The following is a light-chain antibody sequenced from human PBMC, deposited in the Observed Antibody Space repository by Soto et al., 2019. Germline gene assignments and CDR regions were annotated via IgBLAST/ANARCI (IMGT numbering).Light chain of an antibody. CDR2: DAS. J-gene: IGKJ1*01. V-gene: IGKV1-5*01. CDR1: QSISNR. Sequence: DIQMTQSPSTPSASVLCWGTITFLASQSISNRLAWYQQRPGKAPKYLIYDASTLDSGAPSRFSGSGSGTEFTLSISSLQPDDFATYYCQQYNIYPWTFGQGTKVDIK. CDR3: QQYNIYPWT.